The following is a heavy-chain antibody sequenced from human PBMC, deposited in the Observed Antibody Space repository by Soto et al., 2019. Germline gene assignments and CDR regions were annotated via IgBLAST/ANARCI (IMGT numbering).Heavy chain of an antibody. CDR3: ARDHVVVPAAIPLEDWFDP. J-gene: IGHJ5*02. CDR2: INPSGGST. D-gene: IGHD2-2*02. CDR1: GYTFTSYY. V-gene: IGHV1-46*01. Sequence: ASVKVTCKASGYTFTSYYMHWVRQAPGQGLEWMGIINPSGGSTSYAQKFQGRVTMTRDTSTSTVYMELSSLRSEDTAVYYCARDHVVVPAAIPLEDWFDPWGQGTLATVSS.